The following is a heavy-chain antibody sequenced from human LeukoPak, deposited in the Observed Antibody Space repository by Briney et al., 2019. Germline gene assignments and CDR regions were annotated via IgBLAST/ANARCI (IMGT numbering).Heavy chain of an antibody. CDR3: ARQNYDSSGYYYGL. D-gene: IGHD3-22*01. J-gene: IGHJ4*02. V-gene: IGHV4-4*07. Sequence: SETLSLTCTVSGGSISSYYWSWIRQPAGNGLEWIGRIYTTGSTNYNPSLKSRVTMSVDSSKNQFSLELSSVTAADTAVYYCARQNYDSSGYYYGLWGQGTLVTVSS. CDR2: IYTTGST. CDR1: GGSISSYY.